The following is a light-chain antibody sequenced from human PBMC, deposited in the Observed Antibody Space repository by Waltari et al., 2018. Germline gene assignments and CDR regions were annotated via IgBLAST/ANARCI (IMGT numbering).Light chain of an antibody. CDR1: QSIGSY. V-gene: IGKV1-39*01. CDR2: AAS. Sequence: DIQMTQSPSSLSASVGDRVTITCRASQSIGSYLNWFPQKPGKVPKLMIYAASTLQSGVPSRFSGSGSGTEFTLTISSLQLEDFATYYCQQSYSAPHTFGQGTKLENK. CDR3: QQSYSAPHT. J-gene: IGKJ2*01.